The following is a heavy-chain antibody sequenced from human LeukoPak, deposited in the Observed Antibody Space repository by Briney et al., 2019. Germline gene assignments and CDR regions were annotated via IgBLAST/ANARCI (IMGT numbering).Heavy chain of an antibody. CDR3: ARSWVAGYGTVLDY. CDR1: GYSFTNYW. CDR2: IYPGDSDT. V-gene: IGHV5-51*01. Sequence: GESLKISCKGSGYSFTNYWIGWVRQMPGKGLEWMGIIYPGDSDTRYSPSFQGQVTISVDKYISTAYLQWSSLKASDTAMYYCARSWVAGYGTVLDYWGQGTLVSVSS. D-gene: IGHD6-19*01. J-gene: IGHJ4*02.